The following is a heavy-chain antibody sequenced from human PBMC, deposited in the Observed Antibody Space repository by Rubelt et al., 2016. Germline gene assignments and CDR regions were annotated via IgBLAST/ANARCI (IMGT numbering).Heavy chain of an antibody. CDR1: GYPFATSA. D-gene: IGHD4-17*01. V-gene: IGHV1-3*01. Sequence: QVQLVQSGAEVKRPGASVKVSCKASGYPFATSAMHWVRQAPGQRLEWMGWIDAGNGDTKYSINLQGRVTFTRDTSASTAYMELSSLRSEDSAVYYCARFALPAVTTAYYYYALDVWGQGTTVTVSS. CDR2: IDAGNGDT. CDR3: ARFALPAVTTAYYYYALDV. J-gene: IGHJ6*02.